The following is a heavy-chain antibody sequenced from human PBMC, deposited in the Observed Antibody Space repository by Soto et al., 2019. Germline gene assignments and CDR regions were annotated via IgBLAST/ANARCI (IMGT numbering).Heavy chain of an antibody. D-gene: IGHD5-18*01. CDR2: ISAYNGNT. J-gene: IGHJ4*02. CDR3: ATILRGYPY. Sequence: ASVKVSCKASGGTFSSYAISWVRQAPGQGLEWMGWISAYNGNTNYAQKLQGRVTMTTDTSTSTAYMELRSLRSDDTAVYYCATILRGYPYWGQGTLVTVSS. V-gene: IGHV1-18*01. CDR1: GGTFSSYA.